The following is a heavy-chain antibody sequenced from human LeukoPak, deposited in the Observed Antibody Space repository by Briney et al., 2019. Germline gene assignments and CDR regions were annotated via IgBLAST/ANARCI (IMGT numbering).Heavy chain of an antibody. V-gene: IGHV1-2*06. J-gene: IGHJ4*02. CDR2: INAKSGGT. CDR1: GYTFTGYY. D-gene: IGHD2-21*01. CDR3: ARGYDGGDLLYRY. Sequence: ASVKVSCKASGYTFTGYYMNWGRQAPGQGLEWMGRINAKSGGTNYAQKVQGRVTMTRDTSNSTAYMELRRLRSDDTAVYYCARGYDGGDLLYRYWGQGTLVTVSS.